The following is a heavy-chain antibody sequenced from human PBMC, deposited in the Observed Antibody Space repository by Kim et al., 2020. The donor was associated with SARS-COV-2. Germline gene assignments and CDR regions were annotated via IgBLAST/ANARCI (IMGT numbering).Heavy chain of an antibody. V-gene: IGHV3-30*18. CDR3: AKDPTYYDFWSGYLGDNFAPAGWFDP. Sequence: GGSLRLSCAASGFTFSSYGMHWVRQAPGKGLEWVAVISYDGSNKYYADSVKGRFTISRDNSKNTLYLQMNSLRAEDTAVYYCAKDPTYYDFWSGYLGDNFAPAGWFDPWGQGTLVTVSS. CDR2: ISYDGSNK. CDR1: GFTFSSYG. J-gene: IGHJ5*02. D-gene: IGHD3-3*01.